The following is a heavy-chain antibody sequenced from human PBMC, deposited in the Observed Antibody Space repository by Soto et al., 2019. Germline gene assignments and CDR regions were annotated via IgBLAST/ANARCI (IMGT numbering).Heavy chain of an antibody. CDR1: GFTFSSYA. J-gene: IGHJ4*02. CDR2: ISYDGSNK. CDR3: AKYQYYDSSDRPFDY. D-gene: IGHD3-22*01. V-gene: IGHV3-30-3*02. Sequence: GGSLRLSCAASGFTFSSYAMHWVRQAPGKGLEWVAVISYDGSNKYYADSVKGRFTISRDNSKNTLYLQMNSLRAEDTAVYYCAKYQYYDSSDRPFDYWGQGTLVTVSS.